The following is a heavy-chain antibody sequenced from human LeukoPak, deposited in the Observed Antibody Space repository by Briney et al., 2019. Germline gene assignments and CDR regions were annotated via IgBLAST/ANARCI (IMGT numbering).Heavy chain of an antibody. CDR2: SYHSGST. D-gene: IGHD3-16*02. Sequence: SETLCLTCAVSGYSFSRGYYWGWIRPPPGEGLEWIEISYHSGSTYYTESLKSRVTISIDTSKDQFPLKLSSVTAAYTSVYYCARERDDYVWGSYPLYNWFDPWGQGTLVTVSS. J-gene: IGHJ5*02. CDR3: ARERDDYVWGSYPLYNWFDP. CDR1: GYSFSRGYY. V-gene: IGHV4-38-2*02.